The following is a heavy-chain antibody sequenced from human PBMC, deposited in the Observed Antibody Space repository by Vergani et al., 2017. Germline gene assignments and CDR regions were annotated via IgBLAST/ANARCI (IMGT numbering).Heavy chain of an antibody. CDR1: GFTFYDYG. D-gene: IGHD3-16*01. J-gene: IGHJ4*02. CDR3: ARGKIISYYVWGSYPPVDY. V-gene: IGHV3-20*04. CDR2: INWNAGST. Sequence: EVQMVGSRGGVVRTGGSLRLSREVFGFTFYDYGMRWARHAPGAGLEWVSGINWNAGSTGYADSVKGRFTISRDNAKKSLYLQMNSLRVEDTALYYCARGKIISYYVWGSYPPVDYWGQGTLVTVSS.